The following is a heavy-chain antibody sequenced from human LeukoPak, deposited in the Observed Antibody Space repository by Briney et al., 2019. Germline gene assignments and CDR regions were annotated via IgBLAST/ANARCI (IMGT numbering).Heavy chain of an antibody. V-gene: IGHV3-23*01. CDR1: GFTFSNSA. CDR3: AKTSDGDWSPPNDY. CDR2: ISGSGRST. D-gene: IGHD3-9*01. J-gene: IGHJ4*02. Sequence: PGGSLRLSCAASGFTFSNSAMSWVRQAPGKGLEWVSAISGSGRSTFYADSVKGRFTISRDNSKNTVYLQMISLRAEDTALYYCAKTSDGDWSPPNDYWGQGTLVTVSS.